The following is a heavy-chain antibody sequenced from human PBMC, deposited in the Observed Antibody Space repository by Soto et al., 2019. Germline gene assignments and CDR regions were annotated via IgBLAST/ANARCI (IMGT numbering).Heavy chain of an antibody. CDR1: GYSFASYW. V-gene: IGHV5-51*01. CDR3: ASPYCGGDCSPDAFDI. Sequence: GESLKTSCKGSGYSFASYWIGWVRQMPGKGLEWMGIIYPGDSDTRYSPSFQGQVTISADKSISTAYLQWSSLKASDTAMYYCASPYCGGDCSPDAFDIWGQGTMVTVSS. D-gene: IGHD2-21*02. CDR2: IYPGDSDT. J-gene: IGHJ3*02.